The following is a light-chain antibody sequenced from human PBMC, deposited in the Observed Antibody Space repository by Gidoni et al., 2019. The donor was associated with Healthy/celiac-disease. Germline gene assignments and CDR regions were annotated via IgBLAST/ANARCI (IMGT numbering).Light chain of an antibody. J-gene: IGKJ1*01. CDR2: RAS. V-gene: IGKV3-15*01. CDR1: QSVSSN. CDR3: QQYTNWPPVT. Sequence: EIVMTQSPPTLSVSPGERASLSCRASQSVSSNLAWYQQKPGQAPRLLIYRASTRATGIPARFSGSGSGTEFTLTISSLQSEDVAVYYCQQYTNWPPVTFGQGTKVEIK.